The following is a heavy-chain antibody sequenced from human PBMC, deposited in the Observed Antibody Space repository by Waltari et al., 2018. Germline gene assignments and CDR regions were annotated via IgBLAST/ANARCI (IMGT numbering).Heavy chain of an antibody. Sequence: QVQLQQWGAGLLKPSETLSLTCAVYGGSFSGYYWGWLRQPPGKGLEWIGSIYHSGSTYYNPSLKSRVTISVDTSKNQFSLKLSSVTAADTAVYYCAREYNHYYDSSGSDFDYWGQGTLVTVSS. CDR3: AREYNHYYDSSGSDFDY. J-gene: IGHJ4*02. CDR1: GGSFSGYY. CDR2: IYHSGST. D-gene: IGHD3-22*01. V-gene: IGHV4-34*01.